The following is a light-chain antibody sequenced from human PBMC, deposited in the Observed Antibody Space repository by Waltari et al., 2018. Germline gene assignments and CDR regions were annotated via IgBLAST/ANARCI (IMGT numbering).Light chain of an antibody. V-gene: IGLV2-23*02. CDR2: GVN. J-gene: IGLJ3*02. CDR1: SSDIGSDNV. Sequence: QSALTQPASVSGSRGQSITISCTGSSSDIGSDNVVSWYQHHPGKAPKLLIYGVNNRPSGVSNRFSGSKSGNTASLTISGLQAEDEADYYCSSYAGSVVFGGGTKLTVL. CDR3: SSYAGSVV.